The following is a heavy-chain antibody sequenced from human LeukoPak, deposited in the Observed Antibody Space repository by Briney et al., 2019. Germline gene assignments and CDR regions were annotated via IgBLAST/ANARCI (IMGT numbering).Heavy chain of an antibody. CDR2: IYPGDSDT. J-gene: IGHJ3*02. CDR1: GYSFTSYW. V-gene: IGHV5-51*01. CDR3: ARAITYYDFWSGYYPFDAFDI. Sequence: GESLKISCKGSGYSFTSYWIGWVRQMPGKGLEWMGIIYPGDSDTRYSPSFQGQVTISADKSISTAYLQWSSLKASDTAMYYCARAITYYDFWSGYYPFDAFDIWGQGTMVTVYS. D-gene: IGHD3-3*01.